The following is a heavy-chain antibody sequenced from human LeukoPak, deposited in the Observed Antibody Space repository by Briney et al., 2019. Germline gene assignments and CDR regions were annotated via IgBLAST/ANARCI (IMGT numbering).Heavy chain of an antibody. CDR1: GFAFDEHG. D-gene: IGHD2-2*01. CDR3: ARAPITSPFYFDS. CDR2: INWSGGST. J-gene: IGHJ4*02. Sequence: PGGSLRLSCTASGFAFDEHGMSWVRQVPGKGLEWVSGINWSGGSTGYADPLRGRCTISRDNAKNSLYLQMDSLRAEDTALYYCARAPITSPFYFDSWGQGTLVTVSS. V-gene: IGHV3-20*04.